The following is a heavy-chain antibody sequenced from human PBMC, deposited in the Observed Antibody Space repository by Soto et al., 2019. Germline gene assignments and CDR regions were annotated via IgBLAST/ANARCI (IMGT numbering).Heavy chain of an antibody. V-gene: IGHV3-48*03. D-gene: IGHD3-3*01. Sequence: DVELLESGGGLVQPGGSLRLSCAASGFTFSNYEMNWVRQAPGKGLEWLAYISTSGSPIYYADSVNGRFTISRDDAKNSLYLQMNNLRAEDTAVYYCARESLRFLEWSFDYWGQGTLVTVSS. CDR2: ISTSGSPI. J-gene: IGHJ4*02. CDR1: GFTFSNYE. CDR3: ARESLRFLEWSFDY.